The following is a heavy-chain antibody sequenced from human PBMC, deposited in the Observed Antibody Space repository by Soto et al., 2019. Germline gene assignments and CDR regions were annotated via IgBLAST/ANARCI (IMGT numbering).Heavy chain of an antibody. D-gene: IGHD1-26*01. V-gene: IGHV1-58*01. Sequence: GASVKVSCKASGFTFTSSAVRWVRQARGQRLEWIGWIVVGSGNTNYAQKFQEGVTITRDMSTSTAYMELSSLRSEDTAVYYCAAGPSGSYYVWWFDPWGQGTLVTVSS. J-gene: IGHJ5*02. CDR1: GFTFTSSA. CDR3: AAGPSGSYYVWWFDP. CDR2: IVVGSGNT.